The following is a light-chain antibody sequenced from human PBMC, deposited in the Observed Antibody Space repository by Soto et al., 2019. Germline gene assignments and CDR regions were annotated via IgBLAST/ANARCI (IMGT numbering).Light chain of an antibody. Sequence: QSALTQPRSVSGSPGQSVTISCTGTGNDVGAYNYVSWYQQHPGRPPTLMIYDVTKWPSGVPERFSGSKSGNTASLTISGLQAEDEADYFCCSYSGGYIYLFVTGTKVTVL. CDR2: DVT. CDR3: CSYSGGYIYL. J-gene: IGLJ1*01. CDR1: GNDVGAYNY. V-gene: IGLV2-11*01.